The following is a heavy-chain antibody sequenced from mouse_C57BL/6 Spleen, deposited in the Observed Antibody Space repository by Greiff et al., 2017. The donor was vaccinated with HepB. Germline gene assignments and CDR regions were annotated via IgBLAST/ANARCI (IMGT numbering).Heavy chain of an antibody. Sequence: DVKLQESGPGLVKPSQSLSLTCSVTGYSITSGYYWNWIRQFPGNKLEWMGYISYDGSNNYNPSLKNRISITRDTSKNQFFLKLNSVTTEDTATYYCARDYYGSSPLDYWGQGTTLTVSS. CDR2: ISYDGSN. V-gene: IGHV3-6*01. CDR3: ARDYYGSSPLDY. J-gene: IGHJ2*01. CDR1: GYSITSGYY. D-gene: IGHD1-1*01.